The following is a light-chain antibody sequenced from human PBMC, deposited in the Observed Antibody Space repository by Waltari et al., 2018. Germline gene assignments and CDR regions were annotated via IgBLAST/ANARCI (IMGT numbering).Light chain of an antibody. CDR1: SSDVGGYNY. V-gene: IGLV2-11*01. J-gene: IGLJ2*01. Sequence: QSALTQPRSVPGSPGQSVTIPCTGTSSDVGGYNYVSWYQQHPGKAPKLMIYDVSKRPSGVPDRFSGSKSGNTASLTISGLQAEDEADYYCCSYAGSYVVFGGGTKLTVL. CDR3: CSYAGSYVV. CDR2: DVS.